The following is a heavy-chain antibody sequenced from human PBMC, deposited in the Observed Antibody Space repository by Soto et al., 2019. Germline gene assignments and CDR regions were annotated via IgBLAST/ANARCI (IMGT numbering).Heavy chain of an antibody. J-gene: IGHJ6*02. CDR3: ARDRRGRDGYNFGTRYYYGMDV. V-gene: IGHV1-69*13. CDR1: GGTFSSYA. CDR2: IIPIFGPP. D-gene: IGHD5-12*01. Sequence: ASVKVSCKPSGGTFSSYAISWVRQAPGQGLEWMGGIIPIFGPPNYAQKFQGRVTITADESTSTAYMELSSLRSADTAVYFCARDRRGRDGYNFGTRYYYGMDVWGQGTTVTVSS.